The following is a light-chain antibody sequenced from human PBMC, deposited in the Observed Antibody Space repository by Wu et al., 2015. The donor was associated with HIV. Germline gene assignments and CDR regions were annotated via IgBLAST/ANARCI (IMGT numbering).Light chain of an antibody. J-gene: IGKJ1*01. CDR3: QKYNTAPWT. CDR1: QSISSW. V-gene: IGKV1-5*03. CDR2: KAS. Sequence: DIQMTQSQSTVSASVGDRVTITCRASQSISSWLAWYQQKPGKAPKLLIYKASTLESGVPSRFSGGGSGTDFTLTISSLQPEDVATYYCQKYNTAPWTFGQGTKVEMK.